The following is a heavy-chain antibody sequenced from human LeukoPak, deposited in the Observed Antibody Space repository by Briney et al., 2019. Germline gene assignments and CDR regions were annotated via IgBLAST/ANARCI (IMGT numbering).Heavy chain of an antibody. J-gene: IGHJ4*02. CDR3: AREVLYYYDSSESEGY. Sequence: ASVKVSCKASGYTFTGYYMHWVRQAPGQGLEWMGWINPNSGGTNYAQKFQGRVTMTRDTSISTAYMELSRLRSDDTAVYYCAREVLYYYDSSESEGYWGQGTLVTVSS. D-gene: IGHD3-22*01. V-gene: IGHV1-2*02. CDR1: GYTFTGYY. CDR2: INPNSGGT.